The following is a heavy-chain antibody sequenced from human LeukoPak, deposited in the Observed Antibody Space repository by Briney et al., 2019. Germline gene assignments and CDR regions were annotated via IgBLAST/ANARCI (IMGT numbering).Heavy chain of an antibody. Sequence: PGRSLRLSCAASRFTFNSYGIHWVRQAPGKGLEWVAFIWYDGSNKYYADSVKGRFTISRDNSKNTLYLQMNSLRAEDTAVYYCARARTTRGFDYWGQGTLVTVSS. CDR2: IWYDGSNK. V-gene: IGHV3-33*01. D-gene: IGHD4-17*01. J-gene: IGHJ4*02. CDR3: ARARTTRGFDY. CDR1: RFTFNSYG.